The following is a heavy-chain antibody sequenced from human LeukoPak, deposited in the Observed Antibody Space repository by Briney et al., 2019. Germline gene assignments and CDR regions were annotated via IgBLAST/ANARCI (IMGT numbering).Heavy chain of an antibody. V-gene: IGHV4-61*02. CDR1: GGSISSGSYY. D-gene: IGHD4-17*01. Sequence: PSQTLSLTCTVSGGSISSGSYYWSWIRQPAGKGLEWIGRIYTSGSPNYNPSLKSRVTISVDTSKNQFSLKLSSVTAVDTAVYYCARDPAYGDYGIAFDIWGQGTMVTVSS. CDR2: IYTSGSP. CDR3: ARDPAYGDYGIAFDI. J-gene: IGHJ3*02.